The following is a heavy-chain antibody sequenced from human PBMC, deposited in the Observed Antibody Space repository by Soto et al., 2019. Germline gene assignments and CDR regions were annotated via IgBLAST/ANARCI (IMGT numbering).Heavy chain of an antibody. V-gene: IGHV1-8*01. CDR1: GYTFTSYD. Sequence: QVQLVQSGAEVQKPGASVKVSCKASGYTFTSYDINWVRQATGQGLEWMGWMNPNSGNKGYAQKLQGRVTKNRNTSTSTGYMELSSLNPEGTAVYYWARGHWRGGSFWTGAYHYYMDVWGKGTTVTVSS. CDR3: ARGHWRGGSFWTGAYHYYMDV. D-gene: IGHD1-26*01. CDR2: MNPNSGNK. J-gene: IGHJ6*03.